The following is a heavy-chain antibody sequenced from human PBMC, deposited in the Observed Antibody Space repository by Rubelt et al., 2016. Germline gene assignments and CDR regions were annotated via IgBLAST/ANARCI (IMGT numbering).Heavy chain of an antibody. CDR3: ARDTRYSSSSNFDY. V-gene: IGHV1-18*01. D-gene: IGHD6-13*01. Sequence: QVQLVQSGAEVKKPGASVKVSCKASGYTFASYGISWVRQAPGQGLEWMGWISAYNGNTNYAQKLKGRVTTTTDTSTSTAYMKLRSLRSDDTAVYYCARDTRYSSSSNFDYWGQGTLVTVSS. J-gene: IGHJ4*02. CDR1: GYTFASYG. CDR2: ISAYNGNT.